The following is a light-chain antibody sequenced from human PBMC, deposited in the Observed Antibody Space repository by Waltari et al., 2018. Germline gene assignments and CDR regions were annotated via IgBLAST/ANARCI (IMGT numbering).Light chain of an antibody. V-gene: IGLV3-25*03. CDR1: ALPKQY. J-gene: IGLJ2*01. CDR3: QSGDSTSTHVV. Sequence: SYELIQPPSVSVSPGQTARITCSGDALPKQYAFWYQQKPGQAPVLVKYKDTERPSGIPDRFSGSSSGTTVTLTISGVQAEDEADYYCQSGDSTSTHVVFGGGTKLTVL. CDR2: KDT.